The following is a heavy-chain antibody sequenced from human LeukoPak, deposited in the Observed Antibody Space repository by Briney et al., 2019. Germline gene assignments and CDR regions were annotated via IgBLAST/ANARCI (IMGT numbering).Heavy chain of an antibody. CDR2: IYSGGST. J-gene: IGHJ4*02. Sequence: GGSLRLSCAASGLTVRSNYMSWVRQAPGKGLEWVAVIYSGGSTYYADSVKGRVTISRDNSKSTLYIQMSSLRAEDTAVYYCARAKPKNMVRGLILRRESRYYFDYWGQGTLVTVSS. D-gene: IGHD3-10*01. V-gene: IGHV3-53*01. CDR1: GLTVRSNY. CDR3: ARAKPKNMVRGLILRRESRYYFDY.